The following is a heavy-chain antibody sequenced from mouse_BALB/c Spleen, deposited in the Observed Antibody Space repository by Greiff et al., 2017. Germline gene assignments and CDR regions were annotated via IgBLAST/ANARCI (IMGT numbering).Heavy chain of an antibody. D-gene: IGHD1-2*01. V-gene: IGHV1-87*01. CDR3: ASLRLREYFDV. CDR1: GYTFTSYW. CDR2: IYPGDGDT. Sequence: QVQLQQSGAELARPGASVKLSCKASGYTFTSYWMQWVKQRPGQGLEWIGAIYPGDGDTRYTQKFKGKATLTADKSSSTAYMQLSSLASEDSAVYYCASLRLREYFDVWGAGTTVTVSS. J-gene: IGHJ1*01.